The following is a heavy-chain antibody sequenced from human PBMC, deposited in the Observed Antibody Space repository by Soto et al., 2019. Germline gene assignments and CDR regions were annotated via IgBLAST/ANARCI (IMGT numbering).Heavy chain of an antibody. J-gene: IGHJ6*02. CDR3: AKGAGDRLSLGMDV. D-gene: IGHD1-26*01. V-gene: IGHV3-30*18. Sequence: GGSLRLSCAASGFSIRDYGMEWGRKAAGKGLEWEALISYDGSNTYYADSVKGRFTISRDNSKDTLFLQMTGLGREDTAVYYCAKGAGDRLSLGMDVWGQGTTVTVSS. CDR1: GFSIRDYG. CDR2: ISYDGSNT.